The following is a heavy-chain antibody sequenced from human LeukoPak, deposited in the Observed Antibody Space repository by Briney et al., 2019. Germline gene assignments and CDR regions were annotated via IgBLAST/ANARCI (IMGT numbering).Heavy chain of an antibody. D-gene: IGHD3-10*01. J-gene: IGHJ5*02. V-gene: IGHV1-8*03. CDR3: ARAPRITMVRGVIYWFDP. CDR1: GYTFTSYY. Sequence: AASVKVSCKASGYTFTSYYINWVRQATGQGREWMGWMNPNSGNTGHAQKFQGRVTITRNTSISTAYMELRSLSSEDTAVYYCARAPRITMVRGVIYWFDPWGQGTLVTVSS. CDR2: MNPNSGNT.